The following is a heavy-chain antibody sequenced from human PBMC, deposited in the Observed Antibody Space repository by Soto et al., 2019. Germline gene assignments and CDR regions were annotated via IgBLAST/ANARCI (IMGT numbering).Heavy chain of an antibody. D-gene: IGHD2-2*01. CDR1: GFTFGDYA. CDR2: IRSKAYGGTT. CDR3: TVDEIVLVPAASDYYGMDV. J-gene: IGHJ6*02. Sequence: SLRLSCTASGFTFGDYAMSWFRLAPGKGLEWVGFIRSKAYGGTTEYAASVKGRFTISRDDSKSIAYLKMNSLKTEDTAVFFFTVDEIVLVPAASDYYGMDVWGQGTTVTVSS. V-gene: IGHV3-49*03.